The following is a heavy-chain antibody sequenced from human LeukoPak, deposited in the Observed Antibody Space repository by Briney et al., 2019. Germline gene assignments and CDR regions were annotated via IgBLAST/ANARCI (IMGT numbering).Heavy chain of an antibody. CDR1: GGSISSYY. V-gene: IGHV4-4*07. D-gene: IGHD3-10*01. CDR2: IYTSGST. Sequence: SETLSLTCTVSGGSISSYYWSWIRQPAGKGLEWIGRIYTSGSTNYNPSLKTLVTMSVDTSKNQFSLKLSSVPAADTAVYYCARDGSGSPFDYWGQGTLVTVSS. CDR3: ARDGSGSPFDY. J-gene: IGHJ4*02.